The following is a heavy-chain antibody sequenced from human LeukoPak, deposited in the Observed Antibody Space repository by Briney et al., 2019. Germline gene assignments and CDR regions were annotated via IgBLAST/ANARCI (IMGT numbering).Heavy chain of an antibody. CDR3: ARVGSSGWYVHPTLDY. V-gene: IGHV1-2*02. CDR2: INPSNGDT. CDR1: GYTFIGYY. J-gene: IGHJ4*02. D-gene: IGHD6-19*01. Sequence: GASVKVSCKASGYTFIGYYIHWVRQAPGRGLEWMSWINPSNGDTNYAQKFQGRVTMTRDTSISTAYMELTRLISDDTAVYYCARVGSSGWYVHPTLDYGGQGTLVTVSS.